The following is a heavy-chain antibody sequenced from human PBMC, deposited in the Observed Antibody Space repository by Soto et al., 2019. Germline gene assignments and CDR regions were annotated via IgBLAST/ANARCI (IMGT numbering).Heavy chain of an antibody. V-gene: IGHV3-23*01. CDR1: GFTFSSYA. D-gene: IGHD6-13*01. Sequence: GGSLRLSCAASGFTFSSYAMSWVRQAPGKGLEWVSAISGSGGSTYYADSVKGRFTISRDNSKNTLYLQMNSLRAEDTAVYYCARDEGYSRILDYWGQGTLVTVSS. J-gene: IGHJ4*02. CDR3: ARDEGYSRILDY. CDR2: ISGSGGST.